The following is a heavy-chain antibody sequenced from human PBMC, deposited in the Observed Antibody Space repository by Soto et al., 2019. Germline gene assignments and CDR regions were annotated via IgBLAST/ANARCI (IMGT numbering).Heavy chain of an antibody. D-gene: IGHD2-2*01. CDR1: GFACNNYG. CDR2: ISKSDYT. CDR3: AREDSIIIPAVSDF. V-gene: IGHV3-21*01. J-gene: IGHJ4*02. Sequence: LRLSCTVSGFACNNYGINWVRQAPGKGLEWVSSISKSDYTYYSDSVKGRFTISRDNAKNSVSLQMNTLRVEDTAVYYCAREDSIIIPAVSDFWGQGTLVTVSS.